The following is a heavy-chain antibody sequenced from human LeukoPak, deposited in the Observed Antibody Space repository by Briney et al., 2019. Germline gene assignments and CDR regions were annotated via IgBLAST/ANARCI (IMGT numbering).Heavy chain of an antibody. CDR2: ISGSGGST. V-gene: IGHV3-23*01. D-gene: IGHD3-22*01. CDR3: AKDRPDYDSSGYLYYFDY. CDR1: GFTFSSYA. Sequence: GGSLRLSCAASGFTFSSYAMSWVRQAPGKGLEWVSAISGSGGSTYYADSVKGRFTISRDNSKNTLYLQMNSLRAEDTAVYYCAKDRPDYDSSGYLYYFDYWGQGTLVTVSS. J-gene: IGHJ4*02.